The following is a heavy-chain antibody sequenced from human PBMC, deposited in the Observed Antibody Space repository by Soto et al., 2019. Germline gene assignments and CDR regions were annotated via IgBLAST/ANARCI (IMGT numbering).Heavy chain of an antibody. Sequence: EVQLLESGGGLVQPGGSLRLSCAAAGFTFSNYALTWVRQSPGKGLEWVSTFSGSGGSTYYADSVRGRFTISRDNSKNSLFLQMNSLRVEDTAIYYCARDCTGDMCPCFYVWGQGTTVSVSS. CDR2: FSGSGGST. V-gene: IGHV3-23*01. CDR1: GFTFSNYA. J-gene: IGHJ6*02. CDR3: ARDCTGDMCPCFYV. D-gene: IGHD2-8*01.